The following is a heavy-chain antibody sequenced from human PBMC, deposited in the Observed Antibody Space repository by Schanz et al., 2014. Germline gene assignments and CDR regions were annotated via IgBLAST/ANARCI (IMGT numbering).Heavy chain of an antibody. CDR2: IDGRGDTT. V-gene: IGHV3-23*04. Sequence: EVQLVESGGDLVQPGGSLRLSCVASGFTFSSYAMSWVRLAPGKGLDWVSSIDGRGDTTYYADSVKGRFTISRDNSKNTLYLQMNSLRAEDTAVYYCAKDRWDSSGYYIYFYYGLDVWGQGTTVTVSS. CDR1: GFTFSSYA. CDR3: AKDRWDSSGYYIYFYYGLDV. J-gene: IGHJ6*02. D-gene: IGHD3-22*01.